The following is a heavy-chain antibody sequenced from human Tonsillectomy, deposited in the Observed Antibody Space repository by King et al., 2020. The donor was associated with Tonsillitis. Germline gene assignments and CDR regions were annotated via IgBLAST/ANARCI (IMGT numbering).Heavy chain of an antibody. V-gene: IGHV3-30*02. CDR1: GFNFRDYG. CDR2: IHYDGSNK. D-gene: IGHD3-22*01. Sequence: VQLVESGGGVVQPGGSLRLSCAASGFNFRDYGMHWVRQASGKGLEWVAFIHYDGSNKYYADSVKGRFTVSRDNSNNTLYLQMHSLRAEDMAVYYCAKDKYFYDKTSVDVWGQGATVAASS. J-gene: IGHJ6*02. CDR3: AKDKYFYDKTSVDV.